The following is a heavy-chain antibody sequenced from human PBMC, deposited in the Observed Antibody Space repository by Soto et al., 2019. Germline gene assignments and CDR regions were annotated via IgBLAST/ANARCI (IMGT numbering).Heavy chain of an antibody. V-gene: IGHV4-39*01. J-gene: IGHJ6*02. Sequence: SGTPSLTRPVSGGSISSCSFYWGWGRPPPGEGLGGIGSIYYSGSTYYNPSLKSRVTISVDTSKNQFSLKLSSVTAADTAVYYCARVWDRDGYNFGLYYYYGMDVWGQGTTVTVSS. D-gene: IGHD5-12*01. CDR3: ARVWDRDGYNFGLYYYYGMDV. CDR2: IYYSGST. CDR1: GGSISSCSFY.